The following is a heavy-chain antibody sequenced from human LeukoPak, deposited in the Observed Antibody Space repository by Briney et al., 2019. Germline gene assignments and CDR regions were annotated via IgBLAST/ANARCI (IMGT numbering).Heavy chain of an antibody. CDR2: IRWNSGSI. J-gene: IGHJ4*02. Sequence: GGSLRLSCAASGFTFDDYAMHWVRQAPGKGLEWVSGIRWNSGSIGYADSVKGRFTISRDNAKNSLYLQINSLRAEDTALYYCAKDMSSSGWYGFDYWGQGTLVTVSS. D-gene: IGHD6-19*01. CDR3: AKDMSSSGWYGFDY. CDR1: GFTFDDYA. V-gene: IGHV3-9*01.